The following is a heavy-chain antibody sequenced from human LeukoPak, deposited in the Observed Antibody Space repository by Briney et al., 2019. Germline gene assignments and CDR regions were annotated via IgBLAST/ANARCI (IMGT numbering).Heavy chain of an antibody. J-gene: IGHJ4*02. Sequence: SGGSLRLSCAASKFTFSDYSMSWVRQAPGRGLEWVSYIRSSDGAIAYADSVKGRFTISRDDAKNSLYLQMNSLRDEDTAVYYCARDRDWAFDYWGQGTLITVSS. V-gene: IGHV3-48*02. CDR3: ARDRDWAFDY. D-gene: IGHD3-9*01. CDR2: IRSSDGAI. CDR1: KFTFSDYS.